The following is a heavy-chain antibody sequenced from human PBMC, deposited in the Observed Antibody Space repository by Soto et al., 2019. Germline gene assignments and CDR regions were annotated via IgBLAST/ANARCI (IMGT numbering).Heavy chain of an antibody. CDR2: ISSSSSYI. Sequence: GGSLRLSCAASGFTFSSYSMNWVRQAPGKGLEWVSSISSSSSYIYYADSVKGRFTISRDNAKNSLYLQMNSLRAEDTAVYYCARVVVVITALDYWGQGTLVTVSS. CDR1: GFTFSSYS. CDR3: ARVVVVITALDY. J-gene: IGHJ4*02. V-gene: IGHV3-21*01. D-gene: IGHD3-22*01.